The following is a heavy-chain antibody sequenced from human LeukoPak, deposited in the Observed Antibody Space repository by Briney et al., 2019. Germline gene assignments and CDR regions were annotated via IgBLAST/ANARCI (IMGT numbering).Heavy chain of an antibody. J-gene: IGHJ5*02. CDR2: ISSSSSTI. Sequence: TGGSLRLSCAASGFTFSSYSMNWVRQAPGKGLEWASYISSSSSTIYYADSVKGRFTISRDNAKNSLYLQMNSLRAEDTAVYYCAREELRFLEFDPWGQGTLVTVSS. CDR1: GFTFSSYS. V-gene: IGHV3-48*04. CDR3: AREELRFLEFDP. D-gene: IGHD3-3*01.